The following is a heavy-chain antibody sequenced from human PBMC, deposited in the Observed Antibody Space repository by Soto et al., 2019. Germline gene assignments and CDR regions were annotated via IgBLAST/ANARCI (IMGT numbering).Heavy chain of an antibody. J-gene: IGHJ6*02. D-gene: IGHD2-2*01. CDR3: ASSPRAYCSSTCCRELGNYYGMDV. Sequence: GESLKISCQGSGYSFTSYWISWVRQMPGKGLEWMGRIDPSDSYTNYSPSFQGHVTISADKSISTAYLQWSSLKASDTAMYYCASSPRAYCSSTCCRELGNYYGMDVWGQGTTVTVSS. CDR1: GYSFTSYW. V-gene: IGHV5-10-1*01. CDR2: IDPSDSYT.